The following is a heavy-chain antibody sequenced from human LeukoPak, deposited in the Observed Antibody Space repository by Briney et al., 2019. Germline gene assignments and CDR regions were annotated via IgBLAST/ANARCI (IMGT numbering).Heavy chain of an antibody. CDR1: GFTFSSYS. CDR2: ITSSGTYI. D-gene: IGHD3-22*01. CDR3: AKDYDSSGYYYSPFDY. V-gene: IGHV3-21*04. Sequence: PGGSLRLSCAASGFTFSSYSMNWVRQAPGKGLEWVSSITSSGTYIYYADSLKGRFTISRDNSKNTLYLQMNSLRAEDTAVYYCAKDYDSSGYYYSPFDYWGQGTLVTVSS. J-gene: IGHJ4*02.